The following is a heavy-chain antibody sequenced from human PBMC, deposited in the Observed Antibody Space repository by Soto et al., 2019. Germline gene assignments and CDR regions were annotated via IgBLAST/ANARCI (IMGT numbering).Heavy chain of an antibody. CDR1: GYTLTELT. CDR3: ATEYSSGCFDY. CDR2: FDPEDGET. J-gene: IGHJ4*02. V-gene: IGHV1-24*01. D-gene: IGHD6-19*01. Sequence: TSAEVTCEIAGYTLTELTSHGAGQAPGKGLEWMGGFDPEDGETIYAQKFQGRVTMTEDTSTDTAYMELSSLRSEDTAVYSCATEYSSGCFDYWGQGTLVTVSS.